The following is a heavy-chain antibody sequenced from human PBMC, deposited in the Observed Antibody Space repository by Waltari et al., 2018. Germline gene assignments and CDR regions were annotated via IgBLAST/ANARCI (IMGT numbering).Heavy chain of an antibody. Sequence: QVQLVESGGGVVQPGRSLRLSCAASGFTFSRYAMPWVRQAPGKGLEWVAVISYDGSNKYYADSVKGRFTISRDNSKNTLYLQMNSLRAEDTAVYYCARDQIVVVVAATLHYWGQGTLVTVS. J-gene: IGHJ4*02. CDR3: ARDQIVVVVAATLHY. V-gene: IGHV3-30-3*01. CDR1: GFTFSRYA. D-gene: IGHD2-15*01. CDR2: ISYDGSNK.